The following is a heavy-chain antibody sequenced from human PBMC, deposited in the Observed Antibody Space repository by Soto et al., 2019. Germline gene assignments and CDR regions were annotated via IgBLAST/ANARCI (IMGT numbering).Heavy chain of an antibody. CDR1: GFTFSSYV. CDR3: AREEYRAFDY. J-gene: IGHJ4*02. D-gene: IGHD5-18*01. V-gene: IGHV3-30-3*01. CDR2: FSYDGSSK. Sequence: QVQLVESGGGVVQPGRSLRLSCAASGFTFSSYVMHWVRQAPGKGLEWVAGFSYDGSSKYYADSVKGRFTISRDNSKDTLYLQMNSLRDDDTAMYYCAREEYRAFDYWGQGTLVTVSP.